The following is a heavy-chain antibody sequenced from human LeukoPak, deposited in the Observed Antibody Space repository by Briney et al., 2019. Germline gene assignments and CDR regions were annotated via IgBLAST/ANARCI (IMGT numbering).Heavy chain of an antibody. CDR3: ARDLSSGWTPYFDY. D-gene: IGHD6-19*01. CDR1: GFTFSSYW. Sequence: KPGGSLRLSCAASGFTFSSYWMSWVRQAPGKGLEWVANIKQDGSEKYYVDSVKGRFTISRDNSKNTLYLQMNSLRAEDTAVYYCARDLSSGWTPYFDYWGQGTLVTVSS. CDR2: IKQDGSEK. V-gene: IGHV3-7*01. J-gene: IGHJ4*02.